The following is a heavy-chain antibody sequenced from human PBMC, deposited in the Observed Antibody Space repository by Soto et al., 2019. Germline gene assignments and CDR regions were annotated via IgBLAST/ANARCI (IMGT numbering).Heavy chain of an antibody. J-gene: IGHJ4*02. V-gene: IGHV4-31*03. CDR1: GGSISSGGYY. D-gene: IGHD3-22*01. CDR2: IYYSGST. CDR3: ARVVRPYYDSSGPVPNDY. Sequence: SETLSLTCTVSGGSISSGGYYWSWIRQHPGKGLEWIGYIYYSGSTYYNPSLKSRVTISVDTSKNQFSLKLSSVTAADTAVYYCARVVRPYYDSSGPVPNDYWGQGTLVTVSS.